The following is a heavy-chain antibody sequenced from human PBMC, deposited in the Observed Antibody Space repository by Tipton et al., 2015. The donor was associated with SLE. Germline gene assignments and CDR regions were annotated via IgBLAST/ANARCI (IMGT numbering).Heavy chain of an antibody. V-gene: IGHV3-11*04. D-gene: IGHD1/OR15-1a*01. Sequence: SLRLSCAASGFTFSDYYMSWIRQAPGKGLEWVSYISSSGTTIYYSDSVKGRFTISRDHAKSSLYLQMSSLRAEDTAVYYCARVWGGTAGAFDIWGQGTMVTVSS. J-gene: IGHJ3*02. CDR2: ISSSGTTI. CDR3: ARVWGGTAGAFDI. CDR1: GFTFSDYY.